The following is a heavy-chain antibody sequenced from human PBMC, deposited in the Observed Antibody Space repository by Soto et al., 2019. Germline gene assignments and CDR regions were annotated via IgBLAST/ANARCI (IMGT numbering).Heavy chain of an antibody. CDR2: VNSDGSST. D-gene: IGHD2-2*01. Sequence: EVQLVESGGGLVQPGGSLRLSCVASGFTFSNYWLHWVRQAPGKGLVWVSRVNSDGSSTTYADSVKGRFTVSRDNAKNTLYLQMNRLRAEDTAVYYCARDLQYCTSTSCYNWFGPWGQGTLVTVSS. J-gene: IGHJ5*02. CDR3: ARDLQYCTSTSCYNWFGP. V-gene: IGHV3-74*01. CDR1: GFTFSNYW.